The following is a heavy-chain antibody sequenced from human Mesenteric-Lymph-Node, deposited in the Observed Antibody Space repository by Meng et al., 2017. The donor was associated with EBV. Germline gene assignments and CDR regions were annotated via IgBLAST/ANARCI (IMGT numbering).Heavy chain of an antibody. Sequence: QVQLVQSGAEGKKPGASVKVSCNASGYTFTGYYVHWVRQAPGQGLEWMGWINPNSGGTNYAQKFQGWVTMTRDTSINTAYMELSRLRSDDTAVYYCARDDYGDLPLDYWGQGTLVTVSS. J-gene: IGHJ4*02. V-gene: IGHV1-2*04. CDR1: GYTFTGYY. CDR3: ARDDYGDLPLDY. D-gene: IGHD4-17*01. CDR2: INPNSGGT.